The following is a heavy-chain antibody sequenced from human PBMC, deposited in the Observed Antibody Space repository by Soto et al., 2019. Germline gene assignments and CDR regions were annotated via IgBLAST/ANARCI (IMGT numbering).Heavy chain of an antibody. CDR3: ARGAEVVVPATCMDV. Sequence: ASVKVSCKASGYTFTSYDINWVRQATGQGLEWMGWMNPNSGNTGYAQKFQGRVTMTRNTSISTAYMELSSLRSEDTAVYYCARGAEVVVPATCMDVWGKGTTVTVSS. J-gene: IGHJ6*03. V-gene: IGHV1-8*01. CDR2: MNPNSGNT. CDR1: GYTFTSYD. D-gene: IGHD2-2*01.